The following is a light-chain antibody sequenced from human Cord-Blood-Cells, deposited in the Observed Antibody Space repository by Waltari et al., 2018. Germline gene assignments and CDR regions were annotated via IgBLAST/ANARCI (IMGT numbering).Light chain of an antibody. CDR2: GAS. V-gene: IGKV3-20*01. Sequence: EIVLTQSPGTLSLSPGERATLSCRASQSVSSSYLAWYQQKPGQAPRLLIYGASSRATGIPDRFSGSGSGTDFTLTISRLGPEDFAVYYFQQYGSSPRFTFGPGTKVDIK. CDR1: QSVSSSY. CDR3: QQYGSSPRFT. J-gene: IGKJ3*01.